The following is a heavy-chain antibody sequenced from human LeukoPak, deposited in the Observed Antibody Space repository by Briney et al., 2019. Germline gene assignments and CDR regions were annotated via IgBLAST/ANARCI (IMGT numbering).Heavy chain of an antibody. CDR1: GYTFTSYG. CDR3: ARERNRIAARWFGP. Sequence: SVKVSCKASGYTFTSYGISWVRQAPGQGLEWMGWISAYNGNTNYAQKLQGRVTMTTDTSTSTAYMELRSLRSDDTAVYYCARERNRIAARWFGPWGQGTLVTVSS. J-gene: IGHJ5*02. V-gene: IGHV1-18*01. D-gene: IGHD6-6*01. CDR2: ISAYNGNT.